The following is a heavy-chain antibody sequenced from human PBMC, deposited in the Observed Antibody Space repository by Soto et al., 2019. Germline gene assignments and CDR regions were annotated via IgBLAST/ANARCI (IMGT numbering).Heavy chain of an antibody. J-gene: IGHJ3*02. CDR2: INWNGVST. V-gene: IGHV3-20*04. D-gene: IGHD4-17*01. CDR1: GFTFNDYA. Sequence: PGGSLRLSCAASGFTFNDYAMTWVRQPPGKGLEWVSGINWNGVSTGYADSLKGRFTISRDNAKNSLYLQMNTLRVEDTALYYCARALTTSITLDAFDIWGQGTMVTVSS. CDR3: ARALTTSITLDAFDI.